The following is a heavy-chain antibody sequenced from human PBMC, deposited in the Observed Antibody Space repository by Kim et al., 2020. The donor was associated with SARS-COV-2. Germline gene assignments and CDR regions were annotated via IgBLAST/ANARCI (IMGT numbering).Heavy chain of an antibody. V-gene: IGHV5-51*01. J-gene: IGHJ4*02. Sequence: GESLKISCKGSGYFFPSYLIGWVRQKPGKGLEWMGIVYPGDSDAKYSPSFEGQVTFSADRSINTVYLQWSSLKESDSAIYYCARHVDQNFYGSGSNYAYWGQGPLVTVPS. CDR1: GYFFPSYL. D-gene: IGHD3-10*01. CDR2: VYPGDSDA. CDR3: ARHVDQNFYGSGSNYAY.